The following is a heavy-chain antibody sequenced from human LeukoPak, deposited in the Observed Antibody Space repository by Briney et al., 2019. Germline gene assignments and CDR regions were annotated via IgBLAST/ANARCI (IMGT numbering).Heavy chain of an antibody. CDR3: ASRTPHYDILTDFHDDAFDI. D-gene: IGHD3-9*01. J-gene: IGHJ3*02. CDR2: MNPNSGKT. CDR1: GYTFTSSD. Sequence: ASVKVSCKASGYTFTSSDISWVRQATGQGPEWMGWMNPNSGKTGYAQKFQGRVTMTTDSSKSTAYMELSSLRSEDTAVYYCASRTPHYDILTDFHDDAFDIWGQGTMVTVSS. V-gene: IGHV1-8*01.